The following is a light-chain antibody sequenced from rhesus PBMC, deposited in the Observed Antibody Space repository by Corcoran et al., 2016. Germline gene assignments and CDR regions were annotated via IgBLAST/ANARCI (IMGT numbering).Light chain of an antibody. CDR3: LQGYSTPYS. V-gene: IGKV1-36*02. CDR1: QGINDY. CDR2: AAS. J-gene: IGKJ2*01. Sequence: DIQMTQSPSSLSASVGDRVTITCRASQGINDYLNWYQQKPGKAPKRLIYAASSLESGVPSRFSGSGSGTEFTLTISSLQPEDFAAYYCLQGYSTPYSCGQGTKVEIK.